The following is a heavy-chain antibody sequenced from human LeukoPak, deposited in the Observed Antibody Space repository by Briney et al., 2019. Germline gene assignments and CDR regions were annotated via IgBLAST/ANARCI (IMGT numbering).Heavy chain of an antibody. CDR3: ARVTGYMIEDYFDY. CDR2: DSGST. V-gene: IGHV4-39*07. D-gene: IGHD3-22*01. CDR1: GGSISSGTYY. J-gene: IGHJ4*02. Sequence: SETLSLTCTVSGGSISSGTYYWGWIRQPPGEGLQWIGSDSGSTYYNPSLQSRVTISVDTSKNHFSLKLSSVTAADTAAYYCARVTGYMIEDYFDYWGQGTLVTVSS.